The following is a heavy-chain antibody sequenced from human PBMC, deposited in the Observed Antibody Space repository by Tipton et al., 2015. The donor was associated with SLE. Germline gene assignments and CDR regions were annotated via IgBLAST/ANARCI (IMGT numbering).Heavy chain of an antibody. CDR2: IYTSGST. J-gene: IGHJ4*02. Sequence: LRLSCTVSGGSISSGSYYWSWIRQPAGKGLEWIGHIYTSGSTNYNPSLKSRVTISVDTSKNQFSLKLSSVTAADTAVYYCASFTMVRGDYWGQGTLVTVSS. V-gene: IGHV4-61*09. CDR3: ASFTMVRGDY. D-gene: IGHD3-10*01. CDR1: GGSISSGSYY.